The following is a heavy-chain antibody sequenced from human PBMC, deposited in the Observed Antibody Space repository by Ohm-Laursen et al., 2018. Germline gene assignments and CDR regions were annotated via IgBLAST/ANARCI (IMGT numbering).Heavy chain of an antibody. CDR3: ARGSPRNWFDP. V-gene: IGHV4-61*01. Sequence: GTLSLTCTVSGGSVSSGSYYWSWIRQPPGKGLEWIGYIYYSGSTNYNPSLKSRVTISVDTSKNQFSLKLSSVTAADTAVYYCARGSPRNWFDPWGQGTLVTVSS. CDR2: IYYSGST. CDR1: GGSVSSGSYY. D-gene: IGHD2-15*01. J-gene: IGHJ5*02.